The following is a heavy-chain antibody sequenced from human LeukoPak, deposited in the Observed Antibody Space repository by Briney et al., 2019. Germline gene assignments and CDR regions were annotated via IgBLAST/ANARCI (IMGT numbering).Heavy chain of an antibody. Sequence: PGRSLRLSCVASGFTFDDYAMHWVRQAPGKGLEWVSGISWNSGSIGYADSVKGRFTISRDNAKNSLYLQMNSLRAEDTALYYCAKDMWDTAMNYFDYWGQGTLVTVSS. J-gene: IGHJ4*02. CDR2: ISWNSGSI. CDR3: AKDMWDTAMNYFDY. V-gene: IGHV3-9*01. CDR1: GFTFDDYA. D-gene: IGHD5-18*01.